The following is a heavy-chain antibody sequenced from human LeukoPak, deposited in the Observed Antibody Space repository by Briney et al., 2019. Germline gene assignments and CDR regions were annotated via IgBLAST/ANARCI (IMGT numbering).Heavy chain of an antibody. J-gene: IGHJ4*02. D-gene: IGHD3-10*01. CDR3: ARAWPNRYGSGSYHDY. Sequence: GASVKVSCKGSGYTFTSYAMHWVRQAPGQGLEWMGWINVGNGNTKYSQKFQGRVTITRDTSASTAYMELSSLRSEDTAVYHRARAWPNRYGSGSYHDYWGQGALVTVSS. V-gene: IGHV1-3*01. CDR1: GYTFTSYA. CDR2: INVGNGNT.